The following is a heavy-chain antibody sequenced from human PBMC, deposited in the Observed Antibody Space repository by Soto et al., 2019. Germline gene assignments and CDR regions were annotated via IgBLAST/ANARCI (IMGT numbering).Heavy chain of an antibody. Sequence: SETLSLTCAVYGGSFSGYYWSWIRQPPGKGLEWIGEINHSGSTNYNPSLKSRVTISVDTSKNQFSLKLSSVTAADTAVYYCARGMLWFGESSASYYYGMDVWGQGTTVTVSS. D-gene: IGHD3-10*01. V-gene: IGHV4-34*01. CDR1: GGSFSGYY. CDR3: ARGMLWFGESSASYYYGMDV. CDR2: INHSGST. J-gene: IGHJ6*02.